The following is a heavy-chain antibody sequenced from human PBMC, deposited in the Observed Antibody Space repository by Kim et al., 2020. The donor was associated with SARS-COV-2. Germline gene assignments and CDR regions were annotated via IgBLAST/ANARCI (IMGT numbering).Heavy chain of an antibody. V-gene: IGHV3-53*01. Sequence: GGSLRLSCAASGFTVSSNYMSWVRQAPGKGLEWVSVIYSGGSTYYADSVKGRFTISRDNSKNTLYLQMNSLRAEDTAVYYCARDWGVWVPAADYYYYGMDVWGQGTTVTVSS. CDR2: IYSGGST. J-gene: IGHJ6*02. CDR3: ARDWGVWVPAADYYYYGMDV. CDR1: GFTVSSNY. D-gene: IGHD2-2*01.